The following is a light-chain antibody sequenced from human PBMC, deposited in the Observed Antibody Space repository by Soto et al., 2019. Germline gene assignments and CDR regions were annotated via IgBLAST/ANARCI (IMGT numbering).Light chain of an antibody. CDR3: QQYGSSPPT. J-gene: IGKJ1*01. CDR2: GAS. V-gene: IGKV3-20*01. CDR1: QFVSSTY. Sequence: EIVLTQSPGTLSLSPGERATLSCRASQFVSSTYLAWYQQKPGQAPRLLIYGASSRATGIPDRFSGSGSGIDIMIPNSRLESEDFAVYYCQQYGSSPPTFGQGTKVEIK.